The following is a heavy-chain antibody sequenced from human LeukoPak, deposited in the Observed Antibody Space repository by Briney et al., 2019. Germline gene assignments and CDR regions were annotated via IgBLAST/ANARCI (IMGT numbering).Heavy chain of an antibody. CDR2: IIPIFGTA. Sequence: SVKVSCKASGGTFSSYAISWVRQAPGQGLEWMGRIIPIFGTANYAQKFQGRVTITTDESTSTAYMELSSLRSEDTAVYYCVGTGYCSGGSCYSSDFDCWGQGTLVTVSS. V-gene: IGHV1-69*05. J-gene: IGHJ4*02. D-gene: IGHD2-15*01. CDR1: GGTFSSYA. CDR3: VGTGYCSGGSCYSSDFDC.